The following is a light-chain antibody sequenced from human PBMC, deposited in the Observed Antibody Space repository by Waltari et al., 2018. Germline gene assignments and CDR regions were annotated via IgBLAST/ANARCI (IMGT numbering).Light chain of an antibody. Sequence: IVLTQSPGTLSLSPGERATLSCRASQSVSRSLAWYQQKPGQAPRLLLYGASSRATGVPDRFSGSGSGTDFSLTISRLEPEDFAVYYCQHYVRLPVSFGQGTKVEIK. J-gene: IGKJ1*01. V-gene: IGKV3-20*01. CDR3: QHYVRLPVS. CDR2: GAS. CDR1: QSVSRS.